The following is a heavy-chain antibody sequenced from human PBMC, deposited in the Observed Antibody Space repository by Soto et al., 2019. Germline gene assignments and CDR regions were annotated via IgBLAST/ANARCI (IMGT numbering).Heavy chain of an antibody. Sequence: ASVKVSCKASGYTFTDYYMHWVRQAPGHGLEWMGWINPNSGGTKFAQKFQGRVTMTRDTSISTAYLDLSRLRSDDTAVYYCARGKRLGSKIVTAAIGSDSWGQRTLVTVS. CDR3: ARGKRLGSKIVTAAIGSDS. CDR2: INPNSGGT. J-gene: IGHJ4*02. V-gene: IGHV1-2*02. D-gene: IGHD2-2*01. CDR1: GYTFTDYY.